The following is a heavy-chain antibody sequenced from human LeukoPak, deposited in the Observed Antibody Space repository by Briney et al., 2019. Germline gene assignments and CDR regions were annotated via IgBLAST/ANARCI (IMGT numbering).Heavy chain of an antibody. D-gene: IGHD1-1*01. Sequence: PGGSLRLSCAASGFTFSSYAMHWVRQAPGKGLEWVTFIRNDGSNKYYADSVKGRFTISRDNSKNTLYLQMNSLRAEDTAVYYCARDGTTDAFDIWGQGTMVTVSS. CDR2: IRNDGSNK. CDR3: ARDGTTDAFDI. V-gene: IGHV3-30*02. CDR1: GFTFSSYA. J-gene: IGHJ3*02.